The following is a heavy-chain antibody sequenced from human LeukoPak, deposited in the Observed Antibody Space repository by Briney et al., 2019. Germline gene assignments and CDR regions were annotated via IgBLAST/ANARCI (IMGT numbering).Heavy chain of an antibody. Sequence: GGSLRLSCAASGFTFSSYAMSWVRQAPGKGLEWVSAINPGGDSTYYADSVKGRFTISRDNSKNTLYLQMNSLRAEDTAVYYCAFLTGTHGYWGQGTLVTVSS. CDR1: GFTFSSYA. V-gene: IGHV3-23*01. CDR3: AFLTGTHGY. D-gene: IGHD1-7*01. J-gene: IGHJ4*02. CDR2: INPGGDST.